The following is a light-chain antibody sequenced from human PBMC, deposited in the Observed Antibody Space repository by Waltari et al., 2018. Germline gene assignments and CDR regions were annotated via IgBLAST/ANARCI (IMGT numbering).Light chain of an antibody. CDR3: CSYAGSSTYVV. J-gene: IGLJ2*01. Sequence: QSVLTQPASLSGSPGQSITISCTATSSDVGVYNLISRYQQHPGKAPKLIIYEGSKRPSGVSNRFSGSKSGNTASLTISGLQAEDEADYYCCSYAGSSTYVVFGGGTKLTVL. CDR2: EGS. CDR1: SSDVGVYNL. V-gene: IGLV2-23*01.